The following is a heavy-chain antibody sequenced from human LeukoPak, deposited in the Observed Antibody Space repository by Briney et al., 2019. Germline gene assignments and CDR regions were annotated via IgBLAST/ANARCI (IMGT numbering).Heavy chain of an antibody. CDR3: AREGVGYSSSGYEKGGHWFDP. CDR1: GVSINTYF. J-gene: IGHJ5*02. Sequence: SETLSLTCTVSGVSINTYFASWIRQAPGKGLEFIGFIYNGGNTNYNPSLKSRATISVDTSKNQFSLKLSSVTAADTAVYYCAREGVGYSSSGYEKGGHWFDPWGQGTLVTVSS. D-gene: IGHD6-13*01. CDR2: IYNGGNT. V-gene: IGHV4-59*13.